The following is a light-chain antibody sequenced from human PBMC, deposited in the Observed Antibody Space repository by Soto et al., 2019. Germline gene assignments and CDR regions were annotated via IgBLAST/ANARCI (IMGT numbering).Light chain of an antibody. CDR3: QQRNNWRALT. V-gene: IGKV3-11*01. CDR2: DAS. CDR1: QSVRSY. Sequence: EIVLTQSPATLSLSPGERATLSCRASQSVRSYLAWYQQKPGQAPRLLIYDASNRATGIPARFSGSGSGTDFTLTISSLEPEDFAVYYRQQRNNWRALTFGGGTKVEIK. J-gene: IGKJ4*01.